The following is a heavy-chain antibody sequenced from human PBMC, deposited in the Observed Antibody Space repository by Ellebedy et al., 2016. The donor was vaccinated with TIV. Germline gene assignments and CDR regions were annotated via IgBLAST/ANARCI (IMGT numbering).Heavy chain of an antibody. D-gene: IGHD3-22*01. Sequence: PGGSLRLSCTVSGGSVTSGSHYWSWIRQPPGKGLEWIGYIYYSGSSNYNPSLKSRVIISVDTSKNQFSLNLSSVTAADTAVYYCASLYYYDSTFDNCWGQGTLVTVSS. J-gene: IGHJ4*02. V-gene: IGHV4-61*01. CDR3: ASLYYYDSTFDNC. CDR1: GGSVTSGSHY. CDR2: IYYSGSS.